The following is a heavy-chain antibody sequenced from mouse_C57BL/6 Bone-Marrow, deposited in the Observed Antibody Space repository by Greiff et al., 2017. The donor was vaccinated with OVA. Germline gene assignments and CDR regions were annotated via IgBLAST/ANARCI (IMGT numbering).Heavy chain of an antibody. CDR3: ARLLYSNNWYFDV. Sequence: QVQLKQPGAELVKPGASVKLSCKASGYTFTSYWMQWVKQRPGQGLEWIGEIDPSDSYTNYNQKFKGKATLTVDTSSSTAYMQLSSLTSEDSAVYYCARLLYSNNWYFDVWGTGTTVTVSS. CDR2: IDPSDSYT. D-gene: IGHD2-5*01. J-gene: IGHJ1*03. V-gene: IGHV1-50*01. CDR1: GYTFTSYW.